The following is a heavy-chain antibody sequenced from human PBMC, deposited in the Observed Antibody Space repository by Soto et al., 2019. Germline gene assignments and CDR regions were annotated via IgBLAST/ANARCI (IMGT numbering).Heavy chain of an antibody. V-gene: IGHV1-46*01. CDR1: GYTFTSYY. CDR2: INPRGGST. J-gene: IGHJ4*02. D-gene: IGHD6-19*01. CDR3: ARGLTIAVAGTDFDY. Sequence: QVQLVQSGAEVKKPGASVKVSCKASGYTFTSYYMHWVRQAPGQGLEWMGIINPRGGSTSYAQKFQGRVTMTRDTSTSTVYMELSSLRSEDTAVYYCARGLTIAVAGTDFDYWGQGTLVTVSS.